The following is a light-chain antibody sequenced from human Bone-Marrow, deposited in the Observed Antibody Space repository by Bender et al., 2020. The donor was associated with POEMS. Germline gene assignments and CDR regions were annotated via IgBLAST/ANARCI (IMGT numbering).Light chain of an antibody. CDR2: GYN. Sequence: QSVLTQPPSVSGAPGQRVTISCTGSSSNTGSGYDINWYQHLPGTAPKLLIYGYNNRPSGVPDRFSGSKSGTSASLAISGLQSEDEADYYCAAWDDSLSVWVFGGGTKLTVL. CDR3: AAWDDSLSVWV. CDR1: SSNTGSGYD. J-gene: IGLJ3*02. V-gene: IGLV1-50*01.